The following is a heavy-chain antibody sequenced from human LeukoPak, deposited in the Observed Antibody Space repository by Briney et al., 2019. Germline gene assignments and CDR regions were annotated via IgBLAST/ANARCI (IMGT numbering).Heavy chain of an antibody. CDR2: INTNGGST. V-gene: IGHV3-23*01. D-gene: IGHD3-22*01. CDR3: AIMHHYYDGNGYWVQ. J-gene: IGHJ4*02. CDR1: GFTFGSYA. Sequence: QSGGSLRLSCAASGFTFGSYAMSWVRQAPGKGLEWVSGINTNGGSTAYADSVKGRFTISRDNPRNTLYMQMNSLRAEDTALYYCAIMHHYYDGNGYWVQWGQGTLVTVSS.